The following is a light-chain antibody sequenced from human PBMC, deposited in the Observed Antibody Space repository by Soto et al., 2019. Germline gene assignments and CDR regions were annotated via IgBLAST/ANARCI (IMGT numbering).Light chain of an antibody. CDR3: SSYTRTSTLFV. Sequence: QSALTQPPSASGSPGQSVTISCTGTSSDVGGYELVSWYQRHPGEAPKLVIYEVSNRPSGVSDRFSGSKSGNTASLTISGLQAEDEADFYCSSYTRTSTLFVFGTGTKLTVL. CDR1: SSDVGGYEL. CDR2: EVS. V-gene: IGLV2-14*01. J-gene: IGLJ1*01.